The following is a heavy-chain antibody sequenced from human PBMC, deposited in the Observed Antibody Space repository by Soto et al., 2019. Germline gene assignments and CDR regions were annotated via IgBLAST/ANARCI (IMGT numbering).Heavy chain of an antibody. CDR2: MNPNSGNT. J-gene: IGHJ5*02. Sequence: GASVKVSCKSSGYTFTSYDINWVQQATGQGLEWMGWMNPNSGNTGYAQKFQGRVTMTRNTSISTAYMELSSLRSEDTAVYYCASRMLASGLTEYNWFDPWGQGTLVTV. D-gene: IGHD2-8*01. CDR1: GYTFTSYD. CDR3: ASRMLASGLTEYNWFDP. V-gene: IGHV1-8*01.